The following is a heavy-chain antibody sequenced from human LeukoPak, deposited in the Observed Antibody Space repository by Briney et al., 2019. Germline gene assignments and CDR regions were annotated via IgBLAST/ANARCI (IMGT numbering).Heavy chain of an antibody. J-gene: IGHJ6*03. Sequence: PGGSLRLSCAASGFTFSSYGMHWVRQAPGKGLEWVAFIRYDGSNKYYADSVKGRFTISRDNSKNTLYLQMNSLRAEDTAVYYCAKGPVGSGWYSYYMDVWGKGTTVTVSS. CDR2: IRYDGSNK. V-gene: IGHV3-30*02. D-gene: IGHD6-19*01. CDR1: GFTFSSYG. CDR3: AKGPVGSGWYSYYMDV.